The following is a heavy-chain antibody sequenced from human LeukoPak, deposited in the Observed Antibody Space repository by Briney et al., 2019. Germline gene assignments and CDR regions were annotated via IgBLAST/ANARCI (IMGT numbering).Heavy chain of an antibody. CDR1: GFTFSNYG. D-gene: IGHD3-22*01. CDR3: ASQKSYYYDSSGYYYPGAFDY. J-gene: IGHJ4*02. V-gene: IGHV3-30*03. Sequence: PGRSLRLSCAASGFTFSNYGIHWVRQAPGKGLEWVAVISYDGGNKYYADSVKGRFTISRDNSKNTLYLQMNSLRAEDTAVYYCASQKSYYYDSSGYYYPGAFDYWGQGTLVTVSS. CDR2: ISYDGGNK.